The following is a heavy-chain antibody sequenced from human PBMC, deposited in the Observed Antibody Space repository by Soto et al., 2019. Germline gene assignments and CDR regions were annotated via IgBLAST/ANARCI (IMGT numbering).Heavy chain of an antibody. CDR2: ISYDGSNK. V-gene: IGHV3-30*18. J-gene: IGHJ5*02. CDR3: AKRRMNWFDP. CDR1: GFTFSSYG. Sequence: QVQLVESGGGVVQPGRSLRLSCAASGFTFSSYGMHWVRQAPGKGLEWVAVISYDGSNKYYADSVKGRFTISRDNSKNTLYLQMNSLRAEDTAVYYCAKRRMNWFDPWGQGTLVTVSS. D-gene: IGHD2-15*01.